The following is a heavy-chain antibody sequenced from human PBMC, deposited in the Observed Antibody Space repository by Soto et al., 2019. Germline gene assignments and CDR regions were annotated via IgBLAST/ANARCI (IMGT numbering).Heavy chain of an antibody. CDR1: EFTFSSYA. CDR3: AKDGAVVVAATTYYYYYMDV. V-gene: IGHV3-23*01. CDR2: ISGSGGST. D-gene: IGHD2-15*01. J-gene: IGHJ6*03. Sequence: SLRLSCAASEFTFSSYAMSWVRQAPGKGLEWVSGISGSGGSTYYADSVKGRFTISRDNSKNTLYLQMNSLRAEDRAVYYCAKDGAVVVAATTYYYYYMDVWGKGTTVTLSS.